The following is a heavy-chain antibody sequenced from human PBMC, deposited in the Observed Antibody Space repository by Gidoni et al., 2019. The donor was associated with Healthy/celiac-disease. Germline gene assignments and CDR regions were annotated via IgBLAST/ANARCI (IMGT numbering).Heavy chain of an antibody. J-gene: IGHJ4*02. CDR2: IYYSGST. CDR3: ARKTLEMATIYY. V-gene: IGHV4-39*01. CDR1: GGSISSSSYY. Sequence: QLQLQASGPGLVKPSETLSLTCTVSGGSISSSSYYWGWIRQPPGKGLEWIGSIYYSGSTYYNPSLKSRVTISVDTSKNQFSLKLSSVTAADTAVYYCARKTLEMATIYYWGQGTLVTVSS. D-gene: IGHD5-12*01.